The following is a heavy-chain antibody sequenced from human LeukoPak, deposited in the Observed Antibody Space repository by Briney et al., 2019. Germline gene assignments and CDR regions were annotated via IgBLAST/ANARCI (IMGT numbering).Heavy chain of an antibody. CDR2: IYWNDNK. CDR3: AHRRGESDTGGYFDY. J-gene: IGHJ4*01. CDR1: GFSLSTSGVG. V-gene: IGHV2-5*01. Sequence: SGPTLVNPTQTLTLTCTFSGFSLSTSGVGVGWIRQPPGKALEWLAVIYWNDNKRYSPSLNSRLTIAKDTSTSQVVFTLTNMDPVDTATYYCAHRRGESDTGGYFDYWGHGILVTVSS. D-gene: IGHD2-21*01.